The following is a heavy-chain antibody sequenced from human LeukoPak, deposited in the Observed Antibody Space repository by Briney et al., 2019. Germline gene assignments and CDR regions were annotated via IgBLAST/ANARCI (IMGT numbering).Heavy chain of an antibody. CDR2: IKQDGSEK. D-gene: IGHD6-13*01. J-gene: IGHJ4*02. CDR3: ARDPGIAAAVTFDY. V-gene: IGHV3-7*01. CDR1: GFTFNSYW. Sequence: GGSLRLSCAASGFTFNSYWMNWVRQAPGKGLEWVANIKQDGSEKYYVDSVKGRFTISRDNAKNSLYLQMNSLRAEDTAVYYCARDPGIAAAVTFDYWGQGTLVTVSS.